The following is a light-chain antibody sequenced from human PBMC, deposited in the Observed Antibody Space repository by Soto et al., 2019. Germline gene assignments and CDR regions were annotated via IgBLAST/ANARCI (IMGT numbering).Light chain of an antibody. CDR1: SSDVGGYNY. CDR2: DVS. V-gene: IGLV2-11*01. J-gene: IGLJ1*01. Sequence: QSVLTQPRSVSGSPGQSVTISCTVTSSDVGGYNYVSWYQQHPGKAPKLMIYDVSKRPSGVPDRFSGSKSGNTASLTISGLQAEDEADYYCCSYAGSYTFYVFGTGTRSPS. CDR3: CSYAGSYTFYV.